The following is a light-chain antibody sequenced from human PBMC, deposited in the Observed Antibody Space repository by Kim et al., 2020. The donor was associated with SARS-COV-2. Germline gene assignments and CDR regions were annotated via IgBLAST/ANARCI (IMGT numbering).Light chain of an antibody. J-gene: IGLJ7*01. Sequence: KTVTISCTRSSGSIADNYVQWYQQRPGSSPTNVIYEDYQRPSGVPDRVSGSIDSSSNSASLTISGLKTEDEADYYCQSYDSTNHAVFGGGTQLTVL. CDR1: SGSIADNY. CDR2: EDY. CDR3: QSYDSTNHAV. V-gene: IGLV6-57*01.